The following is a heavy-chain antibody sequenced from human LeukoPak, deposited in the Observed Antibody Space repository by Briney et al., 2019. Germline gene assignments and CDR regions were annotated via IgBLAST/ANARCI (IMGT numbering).Heavy chain of an antibody. CDR2: IIGDGGST. D-gene: IGHD3-22*01. Sequence: PGGSLRLSCAASGFTFSNFAMHWARQAPGEGLEYLSVIIGDGGSTAHPKSVEGRDTISRDNTKYTLCLQLGSLRADDTDVYYCARPLTFYYSDAFDIGARETMDSVST. CDR3: ARPLTFYYSDAFDI. J-gene: IGHJ3*02. V-gene: IGHV3-64*01. CDR1: GFTFSNFA.